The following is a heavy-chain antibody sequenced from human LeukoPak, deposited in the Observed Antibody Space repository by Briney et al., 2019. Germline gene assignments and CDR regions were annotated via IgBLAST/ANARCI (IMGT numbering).Heavy chain of an antibody. CDR2: ISSTSTFI. V-gene: IGHV3-21*01. CDR3: ARDYFDSSDYPQTYYYYYMDV. J-gene: IGHJ6*03. Sequence: GGSLRLSCSASGFTFSSYSRNWVRQAPGKGLEWVAPISSTSTFIYSADSVKGRFTISRDTAKNSLFLQMNSLRAEDTAIYYCARDYFDSSDYPQTYYYYYMDVWGKGTTVTVSS. D-gene: IGHD3-22*01. CDR1: GFTFSSYS.